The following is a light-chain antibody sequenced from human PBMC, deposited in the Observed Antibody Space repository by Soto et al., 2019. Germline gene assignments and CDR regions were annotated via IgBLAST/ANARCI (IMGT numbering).Light chain of an antibody. J-gene: IGLJ1*01. Sequence: QSALTRPASVSGSPGQSITISCTGTSNDVGGYDYVSWYQLHPGKAPKLMVFEVSNRPSGVSYRFSGSKSGNTASLTISGLQAEDEADYFCSSYSISTAYLFGTGTKVTVL. CDR1: SNDVGGYDY. V-gene: IGLV2-14*01. CDR3: SSYSISTAYL. CDR2: EVS.